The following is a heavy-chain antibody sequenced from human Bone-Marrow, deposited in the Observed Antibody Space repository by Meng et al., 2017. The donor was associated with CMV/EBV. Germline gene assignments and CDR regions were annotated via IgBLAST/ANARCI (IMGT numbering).Heavy chain of an antibody. D-gene: IGHD2-2*01. CDR3: ARTGPASSYYYYGMDV. V-gene: IGHV4-34*01. Sequence: SETLSLTCAVYGGSFSGYYWSWIRQPPGKGLEWIGEINHSGSTNYNPSLKSRVTISVDTSKNQFSLKLSSVTAADTAVYYCARTGPASSYYYYGMDVWGQGPTVTVSS. CDR2: INHSGST. J-gene: IGHJ6*02. CDR1: GGSFSGYY.